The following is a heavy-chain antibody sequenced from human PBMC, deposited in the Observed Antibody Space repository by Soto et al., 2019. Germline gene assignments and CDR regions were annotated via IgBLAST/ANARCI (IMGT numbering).Heavy chain of an antibody. Sequence: GGSLRLSCAASGFTFSSYGMHWVRQAPGKGLEWVAVISYDGSNKYYADSVKGRFTISRDNSKNTLYLQMNSLRAEDTAVYYCAKDRLVPDYWGQGTLVTVSS. D-gene: IGHD6-19*01. J-gene: IGHJ4*02. CDR1: GFTFSSYG. CDR3: AKDRLVPDY. CDR2: ISYDGSNK. V-gene: IGHV3-30*18.